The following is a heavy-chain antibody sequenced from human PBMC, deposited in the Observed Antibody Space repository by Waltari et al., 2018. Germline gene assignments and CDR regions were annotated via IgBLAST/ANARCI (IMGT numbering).Heavy chain of an antibody. Sequence: QVQLVQSGAEVKKPGSSVKVSCKASGGTFSSYAISWVRQAPGQGLEWMGKVIPIYGTANEAQKVKGRATITDDKSTVTAYMALSSLGSEDTAVYYFARSLRTCYCSSTCCYMVNYWGQGTLVTVSS. CDR2: VIPIYGTA. V-gene: IGHV1-69*13. J-gene: IGHJ4*02. CDR1: GGTFSSYA. CDR3: ARSLRTCYCSSTCCYMVNY. D-gene: IGHD2-2*02.